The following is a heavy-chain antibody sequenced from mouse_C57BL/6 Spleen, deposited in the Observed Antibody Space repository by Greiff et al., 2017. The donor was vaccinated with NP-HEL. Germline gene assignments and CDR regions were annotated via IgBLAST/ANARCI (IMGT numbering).Heavy chain of an antibody. Sequence: QVQLKESGPGLVQPSQSLSITCTVSGFSLTSYGVHWVRQSPGKGLEWLGVIWRGGSTDYNAAFMSRLRITKDNSKSQVFFKMNSLQADDTAIYYCAKTGSSFWYFDVWGTGTTVTVSS. CDR2: IWRGGST. V-gene: IGHV2-5*01. CDR1: GFSLTSYG. CDR3: AKTGSSFWYFDV. J-gene: IGHJ1*03. D-gene: IGHD1-1*01.